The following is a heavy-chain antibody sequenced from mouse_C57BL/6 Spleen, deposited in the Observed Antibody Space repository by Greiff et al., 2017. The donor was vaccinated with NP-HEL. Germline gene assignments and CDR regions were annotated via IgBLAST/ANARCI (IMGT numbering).Heavy chain of an antibody. CDR2: IDPETGGT. V-gene: IGHV1-15*01. J-gene: IGHJ2*01. CDR3: TRGESDY. Sequence: VQLHQSGAELVRPGASVTLSCKASGYTFTDYEMHWVKQTPVHGLEWIGAIDPETGGTAYNQKFKGKAILTADKSSSTAYMELRSLTSEDSAVYYCTRGESDYWGQGTTLTVSS. CDR1: GYTFTDYE.